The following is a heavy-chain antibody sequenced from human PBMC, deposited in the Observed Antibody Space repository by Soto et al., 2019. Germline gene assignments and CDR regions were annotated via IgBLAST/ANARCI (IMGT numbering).Heavy chain of an antibody. CDR1: GGTFSSYA. J-gene: IGHJ4*02. CDR3: ARDYGDGSGSYYARFDY. V-gene: IGHV1-69*06. Sequence: SVKVSCKASGGTFSSYAISWVRQAPGQGLEWMGGIIPIFGTANYAQKFQGRVTITADKSTSTAYMELSSLRSEDTAVYYCARDYGDGSGSYYARFDYWGQGTLVNVS. D-gene: IGHD3-10*01. CDR2: IIPIFGTA.